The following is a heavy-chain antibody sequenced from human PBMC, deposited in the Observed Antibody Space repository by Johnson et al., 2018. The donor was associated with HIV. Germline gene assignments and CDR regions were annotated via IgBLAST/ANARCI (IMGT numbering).Heavy chain of an antibody. V-gene: IGHV3-13*01. CDR2: IGTAGDT. Sequence: VQLVESGGGLVQPGGSLRLSCAASGFTFSSYDMHWVRQATGKGLEWVSAIGTAGDTYYPGSVTGRFTISRENAKNSLYLQMNSLRAGDTAMYYCAREEPATVGAKFRRAFDIWGQGTRVTVSS. D-gene: IGHD1-26*01. CDR1: GFTFSSYD. CDR3: AREEPATVGAKFRRAFDI. J-gene: IGHJ3*02.